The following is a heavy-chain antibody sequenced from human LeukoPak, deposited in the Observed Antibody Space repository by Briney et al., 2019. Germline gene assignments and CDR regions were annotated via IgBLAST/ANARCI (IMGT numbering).Heavy chain of an antibody. Sequence: ASVKVSCKASGYTFTGYYMHWVRQAPGQGLEWMGWINPNSGGTNYAQKLQGRVTMTRDTSISTAYMELSRLRSDDTAVYYCARVLVPAAIYLHNWFDPWGQGTLVTVSS. CDR2: INPNSGGT. J-gene: IGHJ5*02. CDR1: GYTFTGYY. D-gene: IGHD2-2*01. V-gene: IGHV1-2*02. CDR3: ARVLVPAAIYLHNWFDP.